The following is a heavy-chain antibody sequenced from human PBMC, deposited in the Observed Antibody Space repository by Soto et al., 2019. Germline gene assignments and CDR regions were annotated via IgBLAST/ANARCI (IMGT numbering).Heavy chain of an antibody. D-gene: IGHD3-10*02. V-gene: IGHV4-34*01. Sequence: QVQLQQWGAGLLKPSETLSLTCAVYGGSFSGYYWNWIRQPPGKGLEWIGEINHSGSTNYNPSLKSRVTKSVDTSKNQSSRKLSSVTAAYTALNYCARGYVRNFDYWGQGTLITVSS. J-gene: IGHJ4*02. CDR1: GGSFSGYY. CDR3: ARGYVRNFDY. CDR2: INHSGST.